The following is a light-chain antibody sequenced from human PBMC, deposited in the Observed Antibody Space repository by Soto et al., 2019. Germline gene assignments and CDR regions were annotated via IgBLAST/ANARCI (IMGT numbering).Light chain of an antibody. CDR3: SSYTISTTRV. CDR1: SSDVGDYNY. J-gene: IGLJ1*01. Sequence: SALTQPASVSGSPGQSITISCTGTSSDVGDYNYVSWYQQHPGKAPKLMIYDVSNRPSGVSNRFSGSKSGSTASLTISGLQAEDEADYYCSSYTISTTRVFGTGTKFTVL. CDR2: DVS. V-gene: IGLV2-14*01.